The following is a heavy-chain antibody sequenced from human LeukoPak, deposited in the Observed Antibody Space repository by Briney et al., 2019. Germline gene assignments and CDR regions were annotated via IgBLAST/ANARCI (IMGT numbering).Heavy chain of an antibody. Sequence: GGFLRLSCAASGFTFSSYSMNWVRQAPGEGLEWVSSISSSSSYIYYADSVKGRFTISRDNSKSTLCLQMNSLRAEDTAVYYCAKQLGYCSDGSCYFPYWGQGTLVTVSS. D-gene: IGHD2-15*01. CDR3: AKQLGYCSDGSCYFPY. J-gene: IGHJ4*02. V-gene: IGHV3-21*04. CDR1: GFTFSSYS. CDR2: ISSSSSYI.